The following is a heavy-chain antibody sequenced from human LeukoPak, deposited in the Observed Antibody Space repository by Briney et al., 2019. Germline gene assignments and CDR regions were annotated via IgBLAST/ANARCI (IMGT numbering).Heavy chain of an antibody. D-gene: IGHD3-3*01. CDR1: GFTFSSYE. CDR2: ISSSGSTI. J-gene: IGHJ4*02. CDR3: ARALTYYDFWSGYRYYFDY. V-gene: IGHV3-48*03. Sequence: HPGGSLRLSCAASGFTFSSYEMNWVRQAPGKGLEWVSYISSSGSTIYYADSVKGRFTISRDNAKNSLYLQMNSLRAEDTAVYYCARALTYYDFWSGYRYYFDYWGQGTLVTVSS.